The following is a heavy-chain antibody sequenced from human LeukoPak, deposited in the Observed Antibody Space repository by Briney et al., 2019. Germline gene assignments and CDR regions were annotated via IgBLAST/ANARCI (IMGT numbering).Heavy chain of an antibody. CDR3: VRARAGGLDY. CDR1: GSTFRHYA. Sequence: ERSLRLSCAASGSTFRHYAVHWVRQAPGRGLEWVAVLSFDGAHKYYAESVKGRFTISRDNSNNTLFLQMDSLRIEDTALYYCVRARAGGLDYWGQGTLVTVSS. V-gene: IGHV3-30*04. J-gene: IGHJ4*02. D-gene: IGHD3-16*01. CDR2: LSFDGAHK.